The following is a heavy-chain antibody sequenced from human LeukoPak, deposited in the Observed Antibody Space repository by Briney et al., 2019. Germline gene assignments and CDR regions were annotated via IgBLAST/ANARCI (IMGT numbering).Heavy chain of an antibody. CDR2: IYYSGST. CDR1: GGSISSYY. CDR3: ARSETVTTIGWFDP. J-gene: IGHJ5*02. V-gene: IGHV4-59*08. Sequence: PSETLSLTCTVSGGSISSYYWSWIRQPPGKGLEWIGYIYYSGSTNYNPSLKSQVTISVDTSKNQFSLKLSSVTAADTAVYYCARSETVTTIGWFDPWGQGTLVTVSS. D-gene: IGHD4-17*01.